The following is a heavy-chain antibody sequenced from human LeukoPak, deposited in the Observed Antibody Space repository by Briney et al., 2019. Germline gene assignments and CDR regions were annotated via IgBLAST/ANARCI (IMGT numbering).Heavy chain of an antibody. D-gene: IGHD6-19*01. CDR3: ARGLTSSGWYADY. CDR1: GGSFSGYY. V-gene: IGHV4-34*01. Sequence: SETLSLTCAVYGGSFSGYYWSWIRQPPGKGLEWIGEINHSGSTNYNPSLKSRVTISVDTSKNQFSLKLSSVTAADTAVYYCARGLTSSGWYADYWGQGTLVTVSS. CDR2: INHSGST. J-gene: IGHJ4*02.